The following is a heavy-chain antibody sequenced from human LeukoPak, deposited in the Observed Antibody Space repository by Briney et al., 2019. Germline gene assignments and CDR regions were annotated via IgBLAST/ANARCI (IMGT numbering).Heavy chain of an antibody. V-gene: IGHV3-33*01. CDR1: GFTFSSYG. CDR3: ARDSHGSSGYYYGSAFDI. Sequence: PGGSLRLSCAASGFTFSSYGMHWVRQAPGKGLEWVAVIWYDGSNKYYADSVKGRFTISRDNSKNTLYLQMNSLRAEDTAVYYWARDSHGSSGYYYGSAFDIWGQGTTVTVSS. J-gene: IGHJ3*02. CDR2: IWYDGSNK. D-gene: IGHD3-22*01.